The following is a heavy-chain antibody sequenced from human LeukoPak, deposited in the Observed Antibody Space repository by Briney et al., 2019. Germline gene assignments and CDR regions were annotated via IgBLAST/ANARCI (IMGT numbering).Heavy chain of an antibody. D-gene: IGHD5-18*01. Sequence: GGSLRLSCAASGFTFSSYAMGWVRQAPGKGLEWVSTISGSGGSTDYADSVKGRFTISRDNSKNTLYLQMNSLRAEDTAVYYCATSPRYSYGYTDYWGQGTLVTVSS. V-gene: IGHV3-23*01. CDR3: ATSPRYSYGYTDY. CDR1: GFTFSSYA. J-gene: IGHJ4*02. CDR2: ISGSGGST.